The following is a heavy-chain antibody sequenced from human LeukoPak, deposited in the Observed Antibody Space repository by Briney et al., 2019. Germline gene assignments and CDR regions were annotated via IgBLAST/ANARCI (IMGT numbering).Heavy chain of an antibody. D-gene: IGHD7-27*01. CDR3: ARGHGLGTYNWFDP. CDR1: GGSINSNSYY. J-gene: IGHJ5*02. Sequence: KPSETLSLTCTVSGGSINSNSYYWDWIRQPAGKGLEWIGRIYTSGSTNYNPSLKSRVTISVDTSKNQFSLKLSSVTAADTAVYYCARGHGLGTYNWFDPWGQGTLVTVSS. CDR2: IYTSGST. V-gene: IGHV4-61*02.